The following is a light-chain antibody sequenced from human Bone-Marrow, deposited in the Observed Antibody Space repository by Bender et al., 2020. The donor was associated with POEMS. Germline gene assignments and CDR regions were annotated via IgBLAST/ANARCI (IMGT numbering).Light chain of an antibody. V-gene: IGLV1-44*01. CDR1: DSNFGGNN. J-gene: IGLJ3*02. CDR3: SSYAGASTLV. Sequence: QSVLTQPPSASGTPGQSVIISCSGTDSNFGGNNVNWYQHLPGTAPRLVVYSNYQRPSGVPARFSGSKSGTSASLAISGLQSEEEADYYCSSYAGASTLVFGGGIKLTVL. CDR2: SNY.